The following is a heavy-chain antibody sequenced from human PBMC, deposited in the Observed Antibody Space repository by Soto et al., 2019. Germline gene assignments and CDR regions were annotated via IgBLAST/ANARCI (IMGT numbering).Heavy chain of an antibody. Sequence: GGSLRLSCAASGFTFSSYSMNWVRQAPGKGLEWVSSISSSSSYIYYADSVKGRFTISRDNAKNSLYLQMNSLRAEDTAVYYCARDQNEAVSLGYCSGGSCYPPDAFDIWGQGTMVTVSS. D-gene: IGHD2-15*01. CDR3: ARDQNEAVSLGYCSGGSCYPPDAFDI. V-gene: IGHV3-21*01. J-gene: IGHJ3*02. CDR1: GFTFSSYS. CDR2: ISSSSSYI.